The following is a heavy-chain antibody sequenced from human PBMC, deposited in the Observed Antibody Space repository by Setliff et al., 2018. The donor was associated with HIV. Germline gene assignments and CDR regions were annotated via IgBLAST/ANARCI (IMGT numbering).Heavy chain of an antibody. Sequence: HPGGSLRLSCAASGFTFDNYAVSWVRQAPGKGLEWISAITATGGSTYYADSVKGRFTISRDNSKNTLYLQMNSLRAEDTAVYYCAKEEVLRYFDWPRSPLDYWGQGTLVTVSS. D-gene: IGHD3-9*01. CDR1: GFTFDNYA. J-gene: IGHJ4*02. V-gene: IGHV3-23*01. CDR3: AKEEVLRYFDWPRSPLDY. CDR2: ITATGGST.